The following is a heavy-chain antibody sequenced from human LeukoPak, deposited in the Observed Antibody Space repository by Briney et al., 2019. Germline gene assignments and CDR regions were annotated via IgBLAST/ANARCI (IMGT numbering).Heavy chain of an antibody. Sequence: SETLSLTCTVSGGSIRSGDYYWSWIRQPPGKGLEWIGYIYYSGSTYYNPSLKSRVTISVDTSKNQFSLKLSSVTAADTAVYYCARGAKGYYDSSGYYQLRHHFDYWGQGTLVTVSS. CDR3: ARGAKGYYDSSGYYQLRHHFDY. D-gene: IGHD3-22*01. CDR1: GGSIRSGDYY. J-gene: IGHJ4*02. V-gene: IGHV4-30-4*01. CDR2: IYYSGST.